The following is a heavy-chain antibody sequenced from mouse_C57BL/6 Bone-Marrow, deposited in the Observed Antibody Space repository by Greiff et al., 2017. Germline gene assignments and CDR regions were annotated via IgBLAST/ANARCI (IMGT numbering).Heavy chain of an antibody. CDR3: AREGLRRGAWFAY. CDR2: IDPSDSYT. D-gene: IGHD2-4*01. V-gene: IGHV1-69*01. Sequence: QVQLQQPGAELVMPGASVKLSCKASGYTFTSYWMHWVKQRPGQGLEWIGVIDPSDSYTNYNQKFKGKSTLTVDKSSSTAYMQLSSLTSEDSAVYYCAREGLRRGAWFAYWGQGTLVTVSA. J-gene: IGHJ3*01. CDR1: GYTFTSYW.